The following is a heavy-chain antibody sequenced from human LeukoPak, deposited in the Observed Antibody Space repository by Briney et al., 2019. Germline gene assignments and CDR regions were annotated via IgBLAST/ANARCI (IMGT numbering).Heavy chain of an antibody. J-gene: IGHJ3*02. CDR1: GYTFTSYY. CDR3: ARDQEDGYNSDAFDI. D-gene: IGHD5-24*01. V-gene: IGHV1-46*01. CDR2: INPSGGST. Sequence: ASVKVSCKASGYTFTSYYMHWVRQAPGQGLEWMGIINPSGGSTSYAQKFQGRVTMTRDMSTSTVYMELSSPRSEDTAVYYCARDQEDGYNSDAFDIWGQGTMVTVSS.